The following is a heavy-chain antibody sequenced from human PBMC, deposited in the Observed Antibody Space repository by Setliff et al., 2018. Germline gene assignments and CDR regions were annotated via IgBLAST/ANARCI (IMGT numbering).Heavy chain of an antibody. J-gene: IGHJ6*03. CDR2: ISYDGSNK. D-gene: IGHD3-22*01. CDR3: AREGVDSRSSTDYRYYMDV. CDR1: GFTFSSYA. V-gene: IGHV3-30*01. Sequence: GGSLRLSCAASGFTFSSYAMHWVRQAPGRGLEWVAVISYDGSNKYYADSVKGRFTISRDNSKNTLYLQMNSLRPEDTAVYYCAREGVDSRSSTDYRYYMDVWGKGTTVTVSS.